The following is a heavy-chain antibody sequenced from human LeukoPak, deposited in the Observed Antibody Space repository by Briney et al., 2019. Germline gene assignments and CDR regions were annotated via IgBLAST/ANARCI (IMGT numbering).Heavy chain of an antibody. J-gene: IGHJ3*02. CDR3: ARGGEYCSSTSCYLTDDAFDI. CDR1: GGSFSGYY. D-gene: IGHD2-2*01. CDR2: INHSGST. V-gene: IGHV4-34*01. Sequence: SETLSLTCAFYGGSFSGYYWSWLRQPPGKGLEGVGEINHSGSTNYNPSLKSRVAISVDTSKSQFYLKLSPVTAADTAVYYCARGGEYCSSTSCYLTDDAFDIWGQGTMVTVSS.